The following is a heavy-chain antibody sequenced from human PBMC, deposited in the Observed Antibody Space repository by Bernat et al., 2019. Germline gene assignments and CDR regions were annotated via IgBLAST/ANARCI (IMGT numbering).Heavy chain of an antibody. CDR2: INHSGST. CDR3: ARDSSMPMDV. CDR1: GGSFSGYY. D-gene: IGHD2/OR15-2a*01. V-gene: IGHV4-34*01. Sequence: QVQLQQWGAGLLKPSETLSLTCAVYGGSFSGYYWSWIRPHPGKGLEWIGEINHSGSTNYNPSLKSRVTISVDTSTNRFSLKLSSVTAPDTAVYCCARDSSMPMDVWGQGTTVTVSS. J-gene: IGHJ6*02.